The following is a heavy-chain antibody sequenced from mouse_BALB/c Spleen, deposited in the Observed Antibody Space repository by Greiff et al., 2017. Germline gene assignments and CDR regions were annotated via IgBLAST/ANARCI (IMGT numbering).Heavy chain of an antibody. D-gene: IGHD4-1*01. CDR3: ARGASWGFDV. Sequence: VQLQQPGAELVKPGTSVKLSCKASGYNFTSYWINWVKLRPGQGLEWIGDIYPGSGSTNYNEKFKSKATLTVDTSSSTAYMQLSSLASEDSALYYCARGASWGFDVWGAGTTVTVSS. V-gene: IGHV1-55*01. CDR2: IYPGSGST. CDR1: GYNFTSYW. J-gene: IGHJ1*01.